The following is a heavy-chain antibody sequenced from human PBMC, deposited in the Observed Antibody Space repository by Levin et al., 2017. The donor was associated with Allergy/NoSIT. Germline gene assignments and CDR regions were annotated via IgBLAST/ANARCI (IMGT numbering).Heavy chain of an antibody. V-gene: IGHV3-49*04. CDR3: AREPATPVTTEYCGWRVSDY. Sequence: SCIASGFSLEDYAMTWVRQAPGKGLEWVGLIESKAYGGTPQYAASVKGRFTISRDDSKSIAYLQMNSLKSEDTAVYYCAREPATPVTTEYCGWRVSDYWGQGTLVTVSS. CDR1: GFSLEDYA. CDR2: IESKAYGGTP. J-gene: IGHJ4*02. D-gene: IGHD4-17*01.